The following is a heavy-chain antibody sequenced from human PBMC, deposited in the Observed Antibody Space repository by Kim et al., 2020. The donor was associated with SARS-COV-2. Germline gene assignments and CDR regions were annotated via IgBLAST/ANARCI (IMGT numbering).Heavy chain of an antibody. CDR2: INHSGST. CDR1: GGSFSGYY. J-gene: IGHJ6*02. V-gene: IGHV4-34*01. CDR3: AIGHYDILTGYYNAYYYYGMDV. Sequence: SETLSLTCAVYGGSFSGYYWSWIRQPPGKGLEWIGEINHSGSTNYNPSLKSRVTISADTSKNQFSLKLSSVTAADTAVYYCAIGHYDILTGYYNAYYYYGMDVWGQGTTVTVSS. D-gene: IGHD3-9*01.